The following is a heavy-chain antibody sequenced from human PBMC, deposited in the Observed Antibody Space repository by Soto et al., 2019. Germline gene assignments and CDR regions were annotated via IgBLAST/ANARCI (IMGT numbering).Heavy chain of an antibody. CDR1: GGSISSSSYY. J-gene: IGHJ4*02. Sequence: SETLSLTCTVSGGSISSSSYYWGWIRQPPGKGLEWIGSIYSSGSTYYNPSLKSRVTISVDTSKNQFSLKLSSVTAADTAVYYCARLGLGVLSGDYWGQGTLVTVSS. V-gene: IGHV4-39*01. D-gene: IGHD3-16*01. CDR2: IYSSGST. CDR3: ARLGLGVLSGDY.